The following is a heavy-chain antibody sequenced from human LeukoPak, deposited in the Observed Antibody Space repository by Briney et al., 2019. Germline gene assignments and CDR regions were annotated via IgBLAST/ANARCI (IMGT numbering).Heavy chain of an antibody. CDR3: ARGRRRKFDY. J-gene: IGHJ4*02. CDR1: GGSISNYY. Sequence: SETLSLTCTVSGGSISNYYWSWIRQPPGKGLEWIGYIYYTGSTNYNPSLKSRVTISVDTSKNQFSLKLSSVTAADTAVYYCARGRRRKFDYWGQGTLVTVSS. V-gene: IGHV4-59*12. CDR2: IYYTGST.